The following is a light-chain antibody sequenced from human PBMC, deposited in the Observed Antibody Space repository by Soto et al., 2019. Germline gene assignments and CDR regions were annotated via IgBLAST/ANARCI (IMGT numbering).Light chain of an antibody. J-gene: IGLJ1*01. V-gene: IGLV2-14*03. Sequence: HSVSVTGVPRASRPIINNRKKNDIDGFDYVSWYQQHPGQAPQLIIYDVYNRPSGVSHRFSGSKSGDTASLTISGLQAEDEAYYYCTSYLSSTPFYVFGTGTKVTV. CDR1: KNDIDGFDY. CDR2: DVY. CDR3: TSYLSSTPFYV.